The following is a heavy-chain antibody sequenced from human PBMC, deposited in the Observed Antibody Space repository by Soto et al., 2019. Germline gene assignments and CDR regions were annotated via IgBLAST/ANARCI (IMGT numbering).Heavy chain of an antibody. V-gene: IGHV5-10-1*01. CDR3: ASLWDLADEYSSSKSIMDV. D-gene: IGHD6-6*01. Sequence: PGESLKISCKGSGYSFTSYWISWVRQMPGKGLEWMGRIDPSDSYTNYSPSFQGHVTISADKSISTAYLQWSSLKASDTAMYYCASLWDLADEYSSSKSIMDVWGQGTTVTVSS. CDR1: GYSFTSYW. CDR2: IDPSDSYT. J-gene: IGHJ6*02.